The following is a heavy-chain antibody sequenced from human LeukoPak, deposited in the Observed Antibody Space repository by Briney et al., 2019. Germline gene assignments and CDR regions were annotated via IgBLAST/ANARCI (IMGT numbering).Heavy chain of an antibody. D-gene: IGHD3-10*01. CDR3: ARVMRHYHGSGSYFGY. CDR2: INPNSGGT. CDR1: GYTFTGYY. Sequence: ASVKVSCKASGYTFTGYYMHWVRQAPGQGLEWMGWINPNSGGTNYAQKFQGRVTMTRDTSISTAYMELSRLRSDDTAVYYCARVMRHYHGSGSYFGYWGQGTLVTVSS. J-gene: IGHJ4*02. V-gene: IGHV1-2*02.